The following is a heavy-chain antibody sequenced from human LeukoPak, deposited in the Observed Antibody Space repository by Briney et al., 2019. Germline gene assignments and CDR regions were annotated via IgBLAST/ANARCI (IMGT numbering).Heavy chain of an antibody. V-gene: IGHV3-21*01. J-gene: IGHJ4*02. CDR1: GFTFSSYG. D-gene: IGHD1-26*01. CDR2: ISSSSSYI. Sequence: GGSLRLSCAASGFTFSSYGMHWVRQAPGKGLEWVSSISSSSSYIYYADSVKGRFTISRDNAKNSLYLQMNSLRAKDTAVYYCARDLPFSGGFDYWGQGTQVTVSS. CDR3: ARDLPFSGGFDY.